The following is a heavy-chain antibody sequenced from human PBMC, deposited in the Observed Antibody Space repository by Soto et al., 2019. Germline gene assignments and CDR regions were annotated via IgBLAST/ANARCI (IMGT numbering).Heavy chain of an antibody. Sequence: QVQLVQSGGEVKKPGASVKVSCKASGYTFTTFGITWVRQAPGQGLEWLGWISTSTGNTIYAQKLQGRVTLTTDTSTRTAYMELRSLTSDDTAVYYCARTPRAIVAAKGTLDLWGQGTLITVSS. J-gene: IGHJ4*02. CDR2: ISTSTGNT. V-gene: IGHV1-18*04. CDR3: ARTPRAIVAAKGTLDL. CDR1: GYTFTTFG. D-gene: IGHD5-12*01.